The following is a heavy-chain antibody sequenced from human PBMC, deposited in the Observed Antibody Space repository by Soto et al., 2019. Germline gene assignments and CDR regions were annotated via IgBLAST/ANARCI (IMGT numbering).Heavy chain of an antibody. CDR3: ARGNGGSYDWFDP. CDR2: MIPNSGNT. Sequence: ASVKVSCKASGYTFTSYDINWVRQATGQGLEWTGWMIPNSGNTGYAQKFQGRLTMTRNTSISTAYMELSSLRSEDTAVYYCARGNGGSYDWFDPWGQGTLVTVSS. D-gene: IGHD1-26*01. J-gene: IGHJ5*02. V-gene: IGHV1-8*01. CDR1: GYTFTSYD.